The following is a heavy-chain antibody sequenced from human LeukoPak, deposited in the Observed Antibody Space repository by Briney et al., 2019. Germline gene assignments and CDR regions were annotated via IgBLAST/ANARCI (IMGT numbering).Heavy chain of an antibody. CDR3: ARDMGIAATDAFDI. CDR1: GYNFIGYY. J-gene: IGHJ3*02. CDR2: VDSNSGGT. Sequence: ASVKVSCKTSGYNFIGYYMHRVRQAPGQGLEWMGWVDSNSGGTNYAQKFQGRVTMTRDTSITTVYMELSRLRSDDTAVYYCARDMGIAATDAFDIWGQGTMVSVSS. D-gene: IGHD7-27*01. V-gene: IGHV1-2*02.